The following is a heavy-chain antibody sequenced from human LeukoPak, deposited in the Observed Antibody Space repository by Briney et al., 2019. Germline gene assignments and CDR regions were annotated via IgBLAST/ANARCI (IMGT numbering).Heavy chain of an antibody. J-gene: IGHJ4*02. CDR1: GYTFTSYG. CDR3: ARDCGVNYYGSAEIDY. D-gene: IGHD3-10*01. V-gene: IGHV1-18*01. Sequence: ASVKVSCKASGYTFTSYGISWVRQAPGQGLEWMGWISAYNGNTNYAQKLQGRVTMTTDTSTSTAYMELRSLRSDDTAVYYCARDCGVNYYGSAEIDYWGQGTLVTVSS. CDR2: ISAYNGNT.